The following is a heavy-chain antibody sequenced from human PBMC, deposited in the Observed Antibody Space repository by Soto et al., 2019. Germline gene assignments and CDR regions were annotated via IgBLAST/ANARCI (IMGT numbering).Heavy chain of an antibody. D-gene: IGHD2-21*01. J-gene: IGHJ4*02. CDR3: TRAGILTTPYCVDL. Sequence: YAASVKGRFTISRDDSRNSLYLQMNSLKTEDTAMYYCTRAGILTTPYCVDLWGQGTLVTVSS. V-gene: IGHV3-72*01.